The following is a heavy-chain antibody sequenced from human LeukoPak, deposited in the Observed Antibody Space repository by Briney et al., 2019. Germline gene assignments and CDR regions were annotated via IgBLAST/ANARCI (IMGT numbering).Heavy chain of an antibody. D-gene: IGHD3-3*01. CDR3: ARETYYDFWSGYYQDY. Sequence: PSQTLSLTCTVSGGSISSGSYYWSWIRQPAGKGLEWIGRIYTSGSTNYNPSLKNRVTISVDTSKNQFSLKLSSVTAADTAVYYCARETYYDFWSGYYQDYWGQGTLVTVSS. CDR2: IYTSGST. CDR1: GGSISSGSYY. V-gene: IGHV4-61*02. J-gene: IGHJ4*02.